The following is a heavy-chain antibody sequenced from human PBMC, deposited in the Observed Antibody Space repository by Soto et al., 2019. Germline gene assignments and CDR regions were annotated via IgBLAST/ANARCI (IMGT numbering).Heavy chain of an antibody. V-gene: IGHV1-18*01. CDR3: ARDLTHPGLRFLEWSPSADDYYYMDV. J-gene: IGHJ6*03. CDR2: MNPYNGNT. Sequence: ASVKVSCKASGYTITKYDINWVRQATGQGLEWMGWMNPYNGNTNSAQKLQSRVTMTTDTSTSTAYMELRSLRSDDTAVYYCARDLTHPGLRFLEWSPSADDYYYMDVWGKGTTVTVSS. D-gene: IGHD3-3*01. CDR1: GYTITKYD.